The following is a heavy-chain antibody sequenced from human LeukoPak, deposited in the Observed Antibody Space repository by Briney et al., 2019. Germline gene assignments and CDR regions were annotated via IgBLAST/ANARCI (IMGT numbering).Heavy chain of an antibody. Sequence: GGSLRLSCAASGYMFSDYYMSWIRQAPEKGLEWLSYVSHSGSTIYYADSVKGRFTVSRDNAKSSLYLQMNNLRAEDTALYYCATYGSGSGTFFDSWGQGTLVTVSS. V-gene: IGHV3-11*04. CDR2: VSHSGSTI. D-gene: IGHD3-10*01. CDR1: GYMFSDYY. CDR3: ATYGSGSGTFFDS. J-gene: IGHJ4*01.